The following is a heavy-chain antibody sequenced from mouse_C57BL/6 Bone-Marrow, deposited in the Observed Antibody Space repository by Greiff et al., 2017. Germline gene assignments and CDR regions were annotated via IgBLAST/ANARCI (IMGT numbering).Heavy chain of an antibody. CDR3: ARVRTVVSDY. Sequence: LEESGAELARPGASVKLSCKASGYTFTSYGISWVKQRTGQGLEWIGEIYPRSGNTYYNEKFKGKATLTADKSSSTAYMELRSLTSEDSAVYFCARVRTVVSDYWGQGTTLTVSS. V-gene: IGHV1-81*01. D-gene: IGHD1-1*01. CDR1: GYTFTSYG. J-gene: IGHJ2*01. CDR2: IYPRSGNT.